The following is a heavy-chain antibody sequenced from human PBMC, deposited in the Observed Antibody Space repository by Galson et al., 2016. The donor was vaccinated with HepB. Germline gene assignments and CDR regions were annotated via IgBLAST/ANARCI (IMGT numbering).Heavy chain of an antibody. D-gene: IGHD1-26*01. Sequence: SVKVSCKASGYTFTSYFMHWVRQAPGQGLEWMGIINPRGGSTSYAQKFQGRVTMTRDTSTSTVYMELSSLRSEDTAIYYCAREMGGNLLFFGSFDNWGQGSLVSVSS. CDR1: GYTFTSYF. J-gene: IGHJ4*02. V-gene: IGHV1-46*01. CDR3: AREMGGNLLFFGSFDN. CDR2: INPRGGST.